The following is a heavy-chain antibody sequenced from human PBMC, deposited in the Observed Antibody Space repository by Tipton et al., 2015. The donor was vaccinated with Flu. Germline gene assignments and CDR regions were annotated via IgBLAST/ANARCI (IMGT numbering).Heavy chain of an antibody. CDR3: ATKEVSYCSGGSCYSYYFDY. D-gene: IGHD2-15*01. J-gene: IGHJ4*02. CDR1: GGSISSSSYY. Sequence: GSLRLSCTVSGGSISSSSYYWGWIRQPPGKGLEWIGSIYYSGSTYYNPSLKSRVTISVDTSKNQFSLKLSSVTAADTAVYYCATKEVSYCSGGSCYSYYFDYWGQGTLATVSS. CDR2: IYYSGST. V-gene: IGHV4-39*01.